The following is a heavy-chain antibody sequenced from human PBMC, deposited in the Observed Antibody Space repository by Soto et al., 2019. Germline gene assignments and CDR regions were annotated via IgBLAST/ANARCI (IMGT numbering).Heavy chain of an antibody. CDR2: IYPSVSS. CDR3: AREKVGTTFFDN. CDR1: GFAISRGYY. D-gene: IGHD1-1*01. V-gene: IGHV4-38-2*02. J-gene: IGHJ4*02. Sequence: SETLSLTCSVSGFAISRGYYWSWVRQPPGKGLEWIGSIYPSVSSYHNPSLATRLRLSIDTSKKQFTLNLTSVTAADTALYFCAREKVGTTFFDNWGQGIQVTVS.